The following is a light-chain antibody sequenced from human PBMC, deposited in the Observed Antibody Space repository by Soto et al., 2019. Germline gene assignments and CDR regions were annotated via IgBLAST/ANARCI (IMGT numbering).Light chain of an antibody. CDR2: GAS. CDR1: QSISDT. Sequence: EIVMTQSPATLSVSPGGRATLSCRASQSISDTLAWYQQKPGQAPRLLIHGASTRAPGFPARFSGSGSRTDFTLTISRLEPEDFGVYYCQHYGASPWTFGQGTKVDIK. V-gene: IGKV3-15*01. CDR3: QHYGASPWT. J-gene: IGKJ1*01.